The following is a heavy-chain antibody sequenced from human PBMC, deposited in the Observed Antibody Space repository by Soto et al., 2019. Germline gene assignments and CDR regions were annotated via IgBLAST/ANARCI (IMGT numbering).Heavy chain of an antibody. CDR3: AKDDCSGGSCPLGPLDY. CDR2: ISYDGSNK. CDR1: GFTFSSYG. V-gene: IGHV3-30*18. J-gene: IGHJ4*02. Sequence: PGGSLRLSCAASGFTFSSYGMHWVRPAPGKGLEWVAVISYDGSNKYYADSVKGRFTISRDNSKNTLYLQMNSLRAEDTAVYYCAKDDCSGGSCPLGPLDYWGQGTLVTVSS. D-gene: IGHD2-15*01.